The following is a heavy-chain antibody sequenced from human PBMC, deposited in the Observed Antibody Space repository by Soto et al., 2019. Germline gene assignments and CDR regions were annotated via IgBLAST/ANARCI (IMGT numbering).Heavy chain of an antibody. Sequence: SETLSLTCTVSGGSMRNYFWTWIRQPPGKGLEWIGYIHYSGTTSFFPSYNPSLRSRVTISEDTSKNQFSLKLLSVTTADTAVYFCAAGEASSRNLAPYYLDFWGQGTLVTVSS. CDR2: IHYSGTT. CDR3: AAGEASSRNLAPYYLDF. V-gene: IGHV4-59*01. J-gene: IGHJ4*02. CDR1: GGSMRNYF. D-gene: IGHD6-13*01.